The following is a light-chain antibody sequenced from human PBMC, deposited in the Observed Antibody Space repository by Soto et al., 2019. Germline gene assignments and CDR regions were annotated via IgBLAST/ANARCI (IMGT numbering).Light chain of an antibody. CDR3: NSYTGSSTYV. V-gene: IGLV2-18*02. J-gene: IGLJ1*01. CDR1: SSDVGSYNR. Sequence: QSALTQPPSVSGSPGQSVAISCTATSSDVGSYNRVSWYQQPPGAAPKLMIYEVSNRPSGVPDRFSGSKSGNTASLTISGLQAEDEADYYCNSYTGSSTYVFGTGTRSPS. CDR2: EVS.